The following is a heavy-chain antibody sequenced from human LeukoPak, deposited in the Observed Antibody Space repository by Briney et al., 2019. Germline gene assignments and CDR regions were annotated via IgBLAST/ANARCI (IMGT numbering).Heavy chain of an antibody. J-gene: IGHJ5*02. CDR3: ARGGDGYKSPSSDP. CDR1: GGSISNYY. D-gene: IGHD5-24*01. V-gene: IGHV4-59*01. Sequence: PSETLSLTCTVSGGSISNYYWSWIRQPPGKGLEWIGYIYYSGSTNYNPSLKSRVTISLLPSKTPSSLTLPSVTAADAAMSYCARGGDGYKSPSSDPWGQGNPVTVSS. CDR2: IYYSGST.